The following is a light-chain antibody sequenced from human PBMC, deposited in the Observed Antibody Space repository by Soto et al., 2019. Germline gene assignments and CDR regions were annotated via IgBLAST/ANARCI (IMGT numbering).Light chain of an antibody. CDR2: GAS. J-gene: IGKJ4*01. CDR1: QSVRSNY. V-gene: IGKV3-20*01. CDR3: QQYASSPLT. Sequence: EIVLTQSPGTLSLSSGERATLSCRASQSVRSNYLAWYQQKPGQAPRLLIYGASSRATGIPDRFSGSGSGTDFTLTISRLEPEDCAVYYCQQYASSPLTFGGGTKVEIK.